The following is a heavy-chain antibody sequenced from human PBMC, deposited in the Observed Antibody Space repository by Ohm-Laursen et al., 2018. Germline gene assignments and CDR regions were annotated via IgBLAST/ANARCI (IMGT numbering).Heavy chain of an antibody. Sequence: ASVKVSCKASGYTFTSYDITWVRQASGQGPEWIGWLNPVSGNSNFGQKFRGRVTVTSDTSISTAYMELYSLTSEDTATYYCARAVRYQLLSDPWGQGTLVTVSS. CDR2: LNPVSGNS. CDR1: GYTFTSYD. V-gene: IGHV1-8*01. J-gene: IGHJ5*02. D-gene: IGHD4-23*01. CDR3: ARAVRYQLLSDP.